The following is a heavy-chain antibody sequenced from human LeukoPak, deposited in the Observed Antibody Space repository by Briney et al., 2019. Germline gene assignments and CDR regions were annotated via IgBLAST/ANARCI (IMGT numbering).Heavy chain of an antibody. V-gene: IGHV3-7*01. CDR3: VGWGISGITNH. Sequence: GGSLRLSCAASELTSSTSWMSWVRQAPGKGLEWVAQTKQDGSEKYYVDSVKGRFTTSRDKNSLFLQMNSVRAEDTAVYYCVGWGISGITNHWGQGTLVTVSS. CDR1: ELTSSTSW. J-gene: IGHJ4*02. D-gene: IGHD1-7*01. CDR2: TKQDGSEK.